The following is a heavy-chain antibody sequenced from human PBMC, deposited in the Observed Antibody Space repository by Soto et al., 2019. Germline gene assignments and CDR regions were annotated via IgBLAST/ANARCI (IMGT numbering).Heavy chain of an antibody. CDR1: GGSISSGGYY. D-gene: IGHD2-2*01. V-gene: IGHV4-31*03. CDR2: IYYSGST. J-gene: IGHJ4*02. Sequence: SETLSLTCTVSGGSISSGGYYWSWIRQHPGKGLEWIGYIYYSGSTYYNPSLKSRVTISVDTSKNQFSLKLSSVTAADTAVYYCARERANHARIDHWGQGTLVTVSS. CDR3: ARERANHARIDH.